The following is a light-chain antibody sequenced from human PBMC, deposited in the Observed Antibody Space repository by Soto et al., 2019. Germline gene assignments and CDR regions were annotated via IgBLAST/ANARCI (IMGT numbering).Light chain of an antibody. Sequence: QSALTQPASVSGSPGQSITISCAGTSSDVGGYNYVSWYQQHPGKAPKLVIYGVTNRPSGVSNRFSGSKSGNTASLTISGLQDEDEADYYCSSYTISNTLVIFGGGTKLTVL. CDR2: GVT. V-gene: IGLV2-14*01. CDR1: SSDVGGYNY. J-gene: IGLJ2*01. CDR3: SSYTISNTLVI.